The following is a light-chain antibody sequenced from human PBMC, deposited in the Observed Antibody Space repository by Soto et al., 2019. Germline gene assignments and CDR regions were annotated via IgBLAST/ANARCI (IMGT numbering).Light chain of an antibody. CDR2: EGS. J-gene: IGLJ1*01. CDR1: SSDVGSYNL. Sequence: QPASVSGSPGQSITISCTGTSSDVGSYNLVSWYQQHPGKAPKLMIYEGSKRPSGVSNRFSGSKSGNTASLTISGLQAEDEADYYCCSYAGSSTFVFGTGTKVTVL. CDR3: CSYAGSSTFV. V-gene: IGLV2-23*03.